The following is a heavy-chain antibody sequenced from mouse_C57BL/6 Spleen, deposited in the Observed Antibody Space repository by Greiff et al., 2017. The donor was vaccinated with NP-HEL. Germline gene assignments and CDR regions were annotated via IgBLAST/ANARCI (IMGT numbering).Heavy chain of an antibody. V-gene: IGHV14-4*01. CDR2: IDPENGDT. D-gene: IGHD3-2*02. CDR3: TTGDSSGLDY. J-gene: IGHJ2*01. CDR1: GFNIKDDY. Sequence: EVQLQQSGAELVRPGASVKLSCTASGFNIKDDYMHWVKQRPEQGLEWIGWIDPENGDTEYASKFQGKATITADTSSNTAYLQLSSLTSEDTAVYYCTTGDSSGLDYWGQGTTLTVSS.